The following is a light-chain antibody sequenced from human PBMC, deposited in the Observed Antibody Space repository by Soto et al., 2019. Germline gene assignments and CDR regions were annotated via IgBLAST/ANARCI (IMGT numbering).Light chain of an antibody. CDR3: QQGYFIPIP. V-gene: IGKV1-39*01. CDR2: AAS. J-gene: IGKJ2*01. Sequence: DIEMTQSKSSLSASVGDRVTITCRASQYIVTYLNWYQHKPGRAPKFLIYAASSLQSGIPSRFSGRGYGTDFTLTITCLQPEGFATYFCQQGYFIPIPFG. CDR1: QYIVTY.